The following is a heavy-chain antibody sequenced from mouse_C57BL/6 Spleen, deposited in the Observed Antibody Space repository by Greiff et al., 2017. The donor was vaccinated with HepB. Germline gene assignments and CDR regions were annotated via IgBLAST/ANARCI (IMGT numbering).Heavy chain of an antibody. V-gene: IGHV1-82*01. CDR3: ASELIYAMDY. J-gene: IGHJ4*01. CDR2: IYPGDGDT. Sequence: VQLQQSGPELVKPGASVKISCKASGYAFSSSWMNWVKQRPGKGLEWIGRIYPGDGDTNYNGKFKGKATLTADKSSSTAYMQLSSLTSEDSAVYFCASELIYAMDYWGQRTSVTVSS. CDR1: GYAFSSSW.